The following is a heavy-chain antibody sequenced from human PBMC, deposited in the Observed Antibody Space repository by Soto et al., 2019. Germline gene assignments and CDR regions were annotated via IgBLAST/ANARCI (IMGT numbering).Heavy chain of an antibody. CDR2: IKSKGDGGAR. J-gene: IGHJ4*02. V-gene: IGHV3-15*01. CDR1: GFMFTSAW. D-gene: IGHD1-1*01. CDR3: VAPWNDF. Sequence: EVQMVQSGGDLVKPGGSLRLSCVTSGFMFTSAWMNWVRQAPGKGLEWVARIKSKGDGGARDYAAPVKGRFSISRDDSKNTVYLQMDSLRAEDTAVYYCVAPWNDFWGQGTLVTVSS.